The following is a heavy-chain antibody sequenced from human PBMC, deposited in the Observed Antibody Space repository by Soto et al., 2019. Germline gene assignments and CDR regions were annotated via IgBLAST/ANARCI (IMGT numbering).Heavy chain of an antibody. D-gene: IGHD4-4*01. CDR2: ISAYNGNT. Sequence: ASVKVSCKASGYTFTSYGISWVRQAPGQGLEWMGWISAYNGNTNYAQKLQGRVTMTTDTSTSIAYMELRSLRSDDTAVYYCARALYSNYDVYYYMDVWGKGTTVTVSS. CDR3: ARALYSNYDVYYYMDV. CDR1: GYTFTSYG. V-gene: IGHV1-18*01. J-gene: IGHJ6*03.